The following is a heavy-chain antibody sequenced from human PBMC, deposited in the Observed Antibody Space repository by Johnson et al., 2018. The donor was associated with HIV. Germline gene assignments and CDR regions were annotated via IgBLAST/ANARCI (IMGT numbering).Heavy chain of an antibody. J-gene: IGHJ3*02. D-gene: IGHD1-26*01. CDR2: IYSGGLT. CDR1: GLNVSGHY. CDR3: AREGSGSWGRKRGPVKADAFDI. V-gene: IGHV3-66*01. Sequence: VQLVESGGGLAQPGGSLRLSCAASGLNVSGHYMSWVRQYPGTGLAWVSVIYSGGLTSYAQSVKGRFTISRDNSKNSLYLQMNSLRAEDTALYYCAREGSGSWGRKRGPVKADAFDIWGQGTMVTVSS.